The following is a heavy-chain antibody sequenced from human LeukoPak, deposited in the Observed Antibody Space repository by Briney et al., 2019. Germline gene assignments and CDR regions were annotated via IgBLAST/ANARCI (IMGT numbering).Heavy chain of an antibody. D-gene: IGHD3-10*01. V-gene: IGHV3-21*01. Sequence: GGSLRLSCAASGFTFSSYSMNWVRQAPGKGLEWVSSISSRSGYIYYADSVKGRFTISRDNAKNSLYLQTNSLRAEDTAVYYCARDFGRYYFDYWGQGTLVTVSS. CDR1: GFTFSSYS. CDR3: ARDFGRYYFDY. J-gene: IGHJ4*02. CDR2: ISSRSGYI.